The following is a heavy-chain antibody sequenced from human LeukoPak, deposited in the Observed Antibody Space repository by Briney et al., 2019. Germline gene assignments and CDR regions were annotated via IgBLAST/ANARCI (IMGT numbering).Heavy chain of an antibody. CDR3: ATAPILRGEGGEHYKYGMDV. Sequence: SETLSLTCGVSVGSISSGNWWSWVRQSPAKGLEWIGEIYHNGTPNYNPSLKSRVTISADTFKNHFSLKLTSVTAADTAVYYCATAPILRGEGGEHYKYGMDVWGQGTTVIVSS. D-gene: IGHD2-2*02. V-gene: IGHV4/OR15-8*01. CDR1: VGSISSGNW. J-gene: IGHJ6*02. CDR2: IYHNGTP.